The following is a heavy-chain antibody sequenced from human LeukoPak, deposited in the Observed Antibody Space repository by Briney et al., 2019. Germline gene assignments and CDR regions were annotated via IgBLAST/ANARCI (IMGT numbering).Heavy chain of an antibody. V-gene: IGHV7-4-1*02. CDR3: ARGRDCSDGWCYLDY. CDR2: INTNTRNP. CDR1: GYSFTDYA. D-gene: IGHD2-15*01. Sequence: ASVKVSCKASGYSFTDYAMSWVRQAPGQGLEWLGWINTNTRNPTYAQGFAGRFVFSLDTSVSTAYLQISSLMPEDTAVYYCARGRDCSDGWCYLDYWGQGTLVTVSS. J-gene: IGHJ4*02.